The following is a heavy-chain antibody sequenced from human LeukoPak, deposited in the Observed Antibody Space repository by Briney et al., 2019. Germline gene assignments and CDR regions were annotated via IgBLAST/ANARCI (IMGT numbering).Heavy chain of an antibody. CDR2: ISAYNGNT. J-gene: IGHJ4*02. V-gene: IGHV1-18*01. CDR1: GYTFTSYG. Sequence: ASVKVSCKASGYTFTSYGISWVRQAPGQGLEWMGWISAYNGNTNYAQKLQGRVTMTTDTSTSTAYMELRSLRSDDTAVYYCARIPSGMITFGGVIVTRNEYYFDYWGQGTLVTVSS. CDR3: ARIPSGMITFGGVIVTRNEYYFDY. D-gene: IGHD3-16*02.